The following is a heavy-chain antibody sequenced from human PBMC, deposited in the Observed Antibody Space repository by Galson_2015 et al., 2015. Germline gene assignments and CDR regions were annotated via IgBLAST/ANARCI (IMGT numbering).Heavy chain of an antibody. D-gene: IGHD2-2*02. CDR3: AGHSVGNCSSTSCYRYY. J-gene: IGHJ4*02. CDR2: IIPIFGTA. V-gene: IGHV1-69*13. Sequence: SVKVSCKASGGTFSSYAISWVRQAPGQGLEWMGGIIPIFGTANYAQKFQGRVTITADESTSTAYMELSSLRSEDTAVYYCAGHSVGNCSSTSCYRYYWGQGTLVTVSS. CDR1: GGTFSSYA.